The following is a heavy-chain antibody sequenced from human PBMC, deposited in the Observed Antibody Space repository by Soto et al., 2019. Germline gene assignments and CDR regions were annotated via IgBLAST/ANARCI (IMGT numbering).Heavy chain of an antibody. CDR2: ISYDGSNK. Sequence: GGSLRLSCAAHEFTFSSYALHWVRQAPGKGLEWVAVISYDGSNKYYADSGKGRFTMTRENSKNALYLQMTSVRVKSTAVYYCVNSLDGRRRSQGSTHWGWRTLV. CDR3: VNSLDGRRRSQGSTH. V-gene: IGHV3-30-3*01. J-gene: IGHJ1*01. CDR1: EFTFSSYA. D-gene: IGHD3-3*02.